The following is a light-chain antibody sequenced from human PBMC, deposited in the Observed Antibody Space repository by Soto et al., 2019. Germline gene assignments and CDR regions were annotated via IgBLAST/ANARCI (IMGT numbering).Light chain of an antibody. Sequence: QSVLTQPPSASGTPGQRVTIYCSGSSSNIGSNYVYWYQQLPGTAPKLLIYRNNQRPSGVPDRFSGSKSGTSASLAISGLRSEDEADYYCAAWDDSLSGPVFGGGTKLTVL. CDR2: RNN. CDR1: SSNIGSNY. CDR3: AAWDDSLSGPV. J-gene: IGLJ2*01. V-gene: IGLV1-47*01.